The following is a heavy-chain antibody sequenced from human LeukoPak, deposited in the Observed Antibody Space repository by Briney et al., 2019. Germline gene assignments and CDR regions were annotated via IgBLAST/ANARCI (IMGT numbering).Heavy chain of an antibody. Sequence: PSETLSLTRTVSGDSISNYYWNWIRQPPGKGLEWIGYIYNSGSTNYNPSLKSRVTISVDTSKNQFSLNLSSVTAADTAVYFCARRPWGGLDVWGQGTTVTVSS. CDR2: IYNSGST. D-gene: IGHD1-26*01. J-gene: IGHJ6*02. CDR1: GDSISNYY. V-gene: IGHV4-59*01. CDR3: ARRPWGGLDV.